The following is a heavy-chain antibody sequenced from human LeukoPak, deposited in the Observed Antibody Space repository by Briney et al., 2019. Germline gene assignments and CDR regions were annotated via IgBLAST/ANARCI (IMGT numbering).Heavy chain of an antibody. CDR3: ARGLRYCSGGSCYSTVLRPRYYYMDV. Sequence: PGGSLRLSCVASGFSFTNTWMSWVRQPPGKGLECIGEINHSGSTNYNPSLKSRVTILVDTSKNQFSLKLSSVTAADTAVYYCARGLRYCSGGSCYSTVLRPRYYYMDVWGKGTTVTVSS. CDR1: GFSFTNTW. J-gene: IGHJ6*03. CDR2: INHSGST. D-gene: IGHD2-15*01. V-gene: IGHV4-34*01.